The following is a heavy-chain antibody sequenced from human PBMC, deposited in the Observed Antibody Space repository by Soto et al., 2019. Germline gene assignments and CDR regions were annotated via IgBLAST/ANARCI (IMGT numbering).Heavy chain of an antibody. CDR2: ISGSGGST. D-gene: IGHD2-21*02. V-gene: IGHV3-23*01. CDR1: GFTFSSYA. Sequence: EVQVLESGGGLVQPGGSLRLSCAASGFTFSSYAMSWVRQAPGKGLEWVSAISGSGGSTYYADSVKGRFTISRDNSKNTLYLQMNSLRAKDTAVYYCAKDLPLVVTGSQYWGQGTLVTVSS. CDR3: AKDLPLVVTGSQY. J-gene: IGHJ4*02.